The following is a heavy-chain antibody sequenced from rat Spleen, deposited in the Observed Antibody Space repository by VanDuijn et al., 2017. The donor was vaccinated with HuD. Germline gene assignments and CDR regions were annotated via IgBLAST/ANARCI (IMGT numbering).Heavy chain of an antibody. CDR3: VRDAYGGYSVGFAY. CDR1: VFTFSDYY. J-gene: IGHJ3*01. V-gene: IGHV5-29*01. CDR2: ISYDGSST. Sequence: QPGKSLKLSCAASVFTFSDYYMALFRQAPTTGLEWVAPISYDGSSTYYRDSVKGRFTISRDNVKSTLYLQMDSLRSEDTATYYCVRDAYGGYSVGFAYWGQGTLVTVSS. D-gene: IGHD1-11*01.